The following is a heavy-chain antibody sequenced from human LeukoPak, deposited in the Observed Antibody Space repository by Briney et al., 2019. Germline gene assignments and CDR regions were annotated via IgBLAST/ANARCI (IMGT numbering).Heavy chain of an antibody. CDR3: ARDKKAPYYYDSSGYYRSPRAFDI. V-gene: IGHV1-46*01. CDR1: GGTFSSYA. CDR2: INPSGGST. J-gene: IGHJ3*02. D-gene: IGHD3-22*01. Sequence: GASVKVSCKASGGTFSSYAISWVRQAPGQGLEWMGIINPSGGSTSYAQKFQGRVTMTRDTSTSTVYMELSSLRSEDTAVYYCARDKKAPYYYDSSGYYRSPRAFDIWGQGTMVTVSS.